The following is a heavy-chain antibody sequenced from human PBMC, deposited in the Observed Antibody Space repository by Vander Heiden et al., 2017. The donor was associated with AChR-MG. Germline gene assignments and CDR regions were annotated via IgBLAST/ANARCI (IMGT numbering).Heavy chain of an antibody. J-gene: IGHJ6*03. D-gene: IGHD1-26*01. CDR2: INPDSGGT. Sequence: QVQLVQSGAEVKKPGASVKVSCKASGYRFTDYFLYWVRQTPEQGLEWMGWINPDSGGTRLAQRFQARVTMTTDASVSTAYMEVSSLTSDDTAAYFCARGGVIVPATILGYYSSYMDVWGKGTTVTVSS. CDR1: GYRFTDYF. V-gene: IGHV1-2*02. CDR3: ARGGVIVPATILGYYSSYMDV.